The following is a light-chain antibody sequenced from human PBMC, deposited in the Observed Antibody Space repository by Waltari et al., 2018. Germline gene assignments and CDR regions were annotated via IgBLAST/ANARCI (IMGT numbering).Light chain of an antibody. V-gene: IGKV3D-15*01. CDR2: STS. CDR3: QQYNYWPWT. CDR1: QSLSST. Sequence: EIVMTQSSATLSVSPGESATLSCRASQSLSSTFAWYQQKPGQAPRLLIYSTSTSATGIPARFSGSGSGTEFTLTISSLQSEDFAIYYCQQYNYWPWTFGQGTRVEIK. J-gene: IGKJ1*01.